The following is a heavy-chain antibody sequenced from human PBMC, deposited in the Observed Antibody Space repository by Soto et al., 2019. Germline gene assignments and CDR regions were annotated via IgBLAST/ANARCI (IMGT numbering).Heavy chain of an antibody. CDR1: GYTFTSYG. CDR3: ARAEGQQLVAPLLDFDY. Sequence: QVQLVQSGAEVKKPGASVKVSCKASGYTFTSYGISWVRPAPGQGLEWMGWISAYNGNTKYAQKLQGRVTMTTDTSTSTAYMELRSLRSDDTAVYYCARAEGQQLVAPLLDFDYWGQGTLVTVSS. J-gene: IGHJ4*02. V-gene: IGHV1-18*01. D-gene: IGHD6-13*01. CDR2: ISAYNGNT.